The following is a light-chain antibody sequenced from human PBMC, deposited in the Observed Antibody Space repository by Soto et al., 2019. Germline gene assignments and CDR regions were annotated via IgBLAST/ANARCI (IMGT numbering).Light chain of an antibody. J-gene: IGLJ2*01. CDR1: NIGSKS. V-gene: IGLV3-21*04. CDR2: YGT. Sequence: SYELTQPPSVSVAPGKTARITCGGNNIGSKSVHWYQQKPGQAPVLVIYYGTDRPSGIPERFSGSNSGNTATLTISRVEAEDEADYYCQVWDSSSDHVVFGGGTKLTVL. CDR3: QVWDSSSDHVV.